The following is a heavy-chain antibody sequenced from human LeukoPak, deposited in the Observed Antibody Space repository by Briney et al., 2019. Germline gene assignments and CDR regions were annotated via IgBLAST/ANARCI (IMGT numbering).Heavy chain of an antibody. Sequence: SETLSLTCTVSGGSISSYYWSWIRQPPGKGLEWIGYIYYSGSTNYNPSLRSRVTISVDTSKNQFSLKLSSVTAADTAVYYCARAGTMVRADSAFDIWGQGTMVTVSS. CDR3: ARAGTMVRADSAFDI. D-gene: IGHD3-10*01. J-gene: IGHJ3*02. CDR1: GGSISSYY. V-gene: IGHV4-59*01. CDR2: IYYSGST.